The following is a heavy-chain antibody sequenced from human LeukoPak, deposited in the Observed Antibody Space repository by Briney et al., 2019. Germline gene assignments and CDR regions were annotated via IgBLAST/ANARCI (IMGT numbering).Heavy chain of an antibody. CDR3: AKDGLRFLEWLLLGY. CDR1: GFTFSSYA. D-gene: IGHD3-3*01. Sequence: QTGGSLRLSCAASGFTFSSYAMSWVRQAPGKGLEWVSAISGSGGSTYYADSVKGRFTISRDNSKNTLYLQMNSLRAEDTAVYYCAKDGLRFLEWLLLGYWGQGTLVTVSS. V-gene: IGHV3-23*01. CDR2: ISGSGGST. J-gene: IGHJ4*02.